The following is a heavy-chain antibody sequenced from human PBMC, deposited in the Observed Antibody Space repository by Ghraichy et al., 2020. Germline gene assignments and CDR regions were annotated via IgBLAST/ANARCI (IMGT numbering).Heavy chain of an antibody. CDR1: GGSFSGYY. D-gene: IGHD1-14*01. CDR2: INHSGST. J-gene: IGHJ5*02. Sequence: SETLSLTCAVYGGSFSGYYWSWIRQPPGKGLEWIGEINHSGSTNYNPSLKSRVTISVDTSKNQFSLKLSSVTAADTAVYYCARGITPDPWGQGTLVTVSS. V-gene: IGHV4-34*01. CDR3: ARGITPDP.